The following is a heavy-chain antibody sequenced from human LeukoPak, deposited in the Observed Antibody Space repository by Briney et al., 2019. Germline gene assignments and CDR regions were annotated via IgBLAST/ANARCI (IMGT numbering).Heavy chain of an antibody. CDR3: AKGDY. Sequence: GGSLRLSCAAPAFSLTNYDFYWVRQAPGKGLEWVAFIRHDGSDKYYADSVKGRFTISRDNSKNTLYLQMSSLRAEDTAVYYCAKGDYWGQGTLVTVSS. J-gene: IGHJ4*02. CDR2: IRHDGSDK. CDR1: AFSLTNYD. V-gene: IGHV3-30*02.